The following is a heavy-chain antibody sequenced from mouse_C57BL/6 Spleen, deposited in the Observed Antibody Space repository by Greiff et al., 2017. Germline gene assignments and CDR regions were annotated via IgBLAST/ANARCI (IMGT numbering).Heavy chain of an antibody. J-gene: IGHJ4*01. CDR2: ISYDGSN. V-gene: IGHV3-6*01. CDR1: GYSITSGYY. D-gene: IGHD1-1*01. CDR3: ARDYGSSTRGYAMDY. Sequence: ESGPGLVKPSQSLSLTCSVTGYSITSGYYWNWIRQFPGNKLEWMGYISYDGSNNYNPSLKNRISITRDTSKNQFFLKLNSVTTEDTATYYCARDYGSSTRGYAMDYWGQGTSVTVSS.